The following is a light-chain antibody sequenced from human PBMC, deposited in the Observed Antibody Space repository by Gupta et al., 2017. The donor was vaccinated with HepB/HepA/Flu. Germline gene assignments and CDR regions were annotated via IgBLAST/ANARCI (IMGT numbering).Light chain of an antibody. CDR3: QQYGSSLLT. CDR1: QSVTSNY. Sequence: EIVLPQSPGTLSLSPGERATLSCRASQSVTSNYLAWYQQKPGQAPRLLIYGASSRATGIPDRFSGSGSGTDFTLTIRRLEPEDFAVYYCQQYGSSLLTFGGGTKVEIK. V-gene: IGKV3-20*01. CDR2: GAS. J-gene: IGKJ4*01.